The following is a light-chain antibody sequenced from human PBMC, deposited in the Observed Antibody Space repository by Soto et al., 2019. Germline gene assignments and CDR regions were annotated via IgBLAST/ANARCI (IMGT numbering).Light chain of an antibody. J-gene: IGLJ2*01. CDR3: SSYTSISTVV. V-gene: IGLV2-14*01. Sequence: QSVLTQPASVSGSPGQSITISCTGTSSDVGGYNYVSLYQQHPGKAPKLMIYDVSNRPSGVSNRFFGSKSGNTASLTISGLQAEGEADYYCSSYTSISTVVLGGGTKLTVL. CDR2: DVS. CDR1: SSDVGGYNY.